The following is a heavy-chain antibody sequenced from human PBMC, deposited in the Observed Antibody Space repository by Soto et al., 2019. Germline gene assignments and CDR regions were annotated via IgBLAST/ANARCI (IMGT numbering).Heavy chain of an antibody. Sequence: GGSLRLSCAASGFTFSSYAMSWVRQAPGKGLEWVSAISGSGGSTYYADSMKGRFTISRDNSKNTLYLQMNSLRAEDTAVYYCAKDQPYYDFWSGYYRRGSTYYYYYGMDVWGQGTTVTSP. D-gene: IGHD3-3*01. J-gene: IGHJ6*02. CDR2: ISGSGGST. CDR1: GFTFSSYA. CDR3: AKDQPYYDFWSGYYRRGSTYYYYYGMDV. V-gene: IGHV3-23*01.